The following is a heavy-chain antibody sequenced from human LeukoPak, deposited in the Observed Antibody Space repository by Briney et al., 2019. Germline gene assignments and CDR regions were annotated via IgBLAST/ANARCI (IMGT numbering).Heavy chain of an antibody. V-gene: IGHV3-30*02. CDR3: AKDVAPYCSSTSCLGP. J-gene: IGHJ5*02. D-gene: IGHD2-2*01. Sequence: PGGSLRLSCAASGFTFSSYGMHWVRQAPGKGLEWVAFIRYDGSNKYYADSVKGRFTISRDNSKNTLYLQMNSLRAEDTAVYYCAKDVAPYCSSTSCLGPWGQGTLVTVSS. CDR2: IRYDGSNK. CDR1: GFTFSSYG.